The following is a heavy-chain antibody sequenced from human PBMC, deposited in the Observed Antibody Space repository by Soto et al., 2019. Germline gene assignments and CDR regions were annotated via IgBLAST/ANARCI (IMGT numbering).Heavy chain of an antibody. V-gene: IGHV3-21*01. CDR3: ARAPLDY. J-gene: IGHJ4*02. CDR2: ISSTSSSI. Sequence: GGSLRLSCVVSGFNFNIYGMNWVRQAPGKGLEWISFISSTSSSINYADSMKDRFTVSRDNAKNSLYLQLNNLRAEDTAVYYCARAPLDYWGRGTLVTVSS. CDR1: GFNFNIYG.